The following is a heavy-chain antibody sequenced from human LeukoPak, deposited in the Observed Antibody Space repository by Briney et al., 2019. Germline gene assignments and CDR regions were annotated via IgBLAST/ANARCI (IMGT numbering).Heavy chain of an antibody. V-gene: IGHV5-51*01. CDR1: GYSFTTYW. CDR2: IYPGDSDT. CDR3: ARGGETFFVTHGRRIEEPDAYFDK. Sequence: PGESLKISCKGSGYSFTTYWIGWVRQMPGKGLEWIGIIYPGDSDTRYSPSFRGQVTMSVDKSITTAYLQWSSLRASDSAVYYCARGGETFFVTHGRRIEEPDAYFDKWGQGTLVTVSS. D-gene: IGHD1-26*01. J-gene: IGHJ4*02.